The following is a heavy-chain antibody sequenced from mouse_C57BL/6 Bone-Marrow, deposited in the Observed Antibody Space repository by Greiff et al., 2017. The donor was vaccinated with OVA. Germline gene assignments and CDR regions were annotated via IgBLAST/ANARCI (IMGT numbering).Heavy chain of an antibody. D-gene: IGHD1-1*01. CDR1: GYTFTSYW. Sequence: QVQLKQPGAELVMPGASVKLSCKASGYTFTSYWMHWVKQRPGQGLEWIGEIDPSDSYTNYNQKFKGKSTLTVDKSSSTAYMQLSSLTSEDSAVYYCARLLIYYYGSFYWYFDVWGTGTTVTVSS. V-gene: IGHV1-69*01. CDR2: IDPSDSYT. CDR3: ARLLIYYYGSFYWYFDV. J-gene: IGHJ1*03.